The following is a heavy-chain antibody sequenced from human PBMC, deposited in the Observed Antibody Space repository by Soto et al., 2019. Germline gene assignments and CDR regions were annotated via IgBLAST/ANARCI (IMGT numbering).Heavy chain of an antibody. CDR3: PSGRWPQLPNV. CDR1: GGSISSYF. D-gene: IGHD5-12*01. CDR2: IYYSGST. J-gene: IGHJ6*02. Sequence: QVQLQESGPGLVKPSETLSLTCTVSGGSISSYFWSWIRQPPGKGLEWVGYIYYSGSTNYNPSLKSRVTTSVDTSKNQFSLSLSSVPAADTAVYYCPSGRWPQLPNVWGQGTTVTVSS. V-gene: IGHV4-59*01.